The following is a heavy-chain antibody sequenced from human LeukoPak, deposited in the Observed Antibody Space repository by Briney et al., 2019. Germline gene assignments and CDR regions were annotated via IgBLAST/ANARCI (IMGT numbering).Heavy chain of an antibody. Sequence: SETLSLTCTVSGGSISHYYWSWIRQPPGKGLEWIGYIYYSGTINYNPSLKSRVTISVDTSKNQFSLKLNSVTAADTAVYYCAREDPRTKVPEGMDVWGQGTTVTVSS. J-gene: IGHJ6*02. CDR2: IYYSGTI. CDR3: AREDPRTKVPEGMDV. CDR1: GGSISHYY. D-gene: IGHD4/OR15-4a*01. V-gene: IGHV4-59*01.